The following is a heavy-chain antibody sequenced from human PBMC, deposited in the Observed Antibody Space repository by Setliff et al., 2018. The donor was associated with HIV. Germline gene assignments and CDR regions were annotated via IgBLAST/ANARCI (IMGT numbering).Heavy chain of an antibody. J-gene: IGHJ4*02. CDR1: GDSIGSNTFY. D-gene: IGHD6-6*01. V-gene: IGHV4-39*01. CDR2: INHSGST. CDR3: ARHRASSSGFPLDF. Sequence: SETLSLTCSVYGDSIGSNTFYWGWLRQPPGKEPEWIGSINHSGSTYYYPSLKSRVTMSVDTSKNQFSLRLSSVAATDTAVYYCARHRASSSGFPLDFWGQGILVTVSS.